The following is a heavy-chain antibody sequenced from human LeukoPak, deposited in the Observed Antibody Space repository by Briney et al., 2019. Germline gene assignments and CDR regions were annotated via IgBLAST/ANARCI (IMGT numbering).Heavy chain of an antibody. CDR1: GYTFTSYY. CDR2: IIPIFGTA. V-gene: IGHV1-69*13. Sequence: SVKVSCKASGYTFTSYYMHWVRQAPGQGLEWMGGIIPIFGTANYAQKFQGRVTITADESTSTAYMELSSLRSEDTAVYYCARDSGYCSSTGCYYFDYWGQGTLVTVSS. D-gene: IGHD2-2*01. CDR3: ARDSGYCSSTGCYYFDY. J-gene: IGHJ4*02.